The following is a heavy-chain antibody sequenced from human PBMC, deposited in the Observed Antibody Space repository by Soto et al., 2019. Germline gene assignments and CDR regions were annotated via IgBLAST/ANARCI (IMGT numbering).Heavy chain of an antibody. Sequence: GGSRRRSWAASGFTFSKFDMSWVRQAPGKGLEWVSGISTSGGTTYYADSVKGRFTSSRDNSKNTLYLQMTSLRAEDTAVYYCATGTAAPAHWGQGTLVTVSS. J-gene: IGHJ1*01. D-gene: IGHD6-13*01. CDR3: ATGTAAPAH. CDR1: GFTFSKFD. V-gene: IGHV3-23*01. CDR2: ISTSGGTT.